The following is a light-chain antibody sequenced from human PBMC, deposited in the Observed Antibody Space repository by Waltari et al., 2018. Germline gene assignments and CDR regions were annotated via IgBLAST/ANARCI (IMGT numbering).Light chain of an antibody. CDR1: QAINNY. CDR2: FAS. CDR3: QQYDNFPLT. Sequence: DIQMTQSPSSLSASVGDRVTISCRASQAINNYLAWHHQKPGNAPKRLIHFASNLESGVPSRFSGSGSGTEFTLTISSLQPEDSGTYYCQQYDNFPLTFGGGTKVEI. J-gene: IGKJ4*01. V-gene: IGKV1-33*01.